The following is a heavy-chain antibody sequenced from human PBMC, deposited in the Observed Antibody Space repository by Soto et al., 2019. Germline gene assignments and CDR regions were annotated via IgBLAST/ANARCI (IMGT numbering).Heavy chain of an antibody. D-gene: IGHD3-22*01. CDR1: GFSLSNARMG. CDR2: IFSNDEK. Sequence: QVTLKESGPVLVKPTETLTLTCTVSGFSLSNARMGVSWIRQPPGKALEWLAHIFSNDEKSYSTSLKSRLTISKATYKSQVVLTMTNMDPVDTATYYCARTTPYYDSSGYPSFGFDPWGQGTLVTVSS. CDR3: ARTTPYYDSSGYPSFGFDP. J-gene: IGHJ5*02. V-gene: IGHV2-26*01.